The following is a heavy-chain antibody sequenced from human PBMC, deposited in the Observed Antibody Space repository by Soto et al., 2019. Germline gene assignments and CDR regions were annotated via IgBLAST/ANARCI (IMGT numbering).Heavy chain of an antibody. CDR3: ARSREFDY. CDR2: IFPSWTT. Sequence: SETLSLTCGVSGGSLSGATYSWNWIRQPQGKGLEWTGYIFPSWTTYYNPSLKSRFTISIDVSKNQFSLSLRSLTAADTAVYYCARSREFDYWSQGTLFTVSS. CDR1: GGSLSGATYS. V-gene: IGHV4-30-2*01. J-gene: IGHJ4*02.